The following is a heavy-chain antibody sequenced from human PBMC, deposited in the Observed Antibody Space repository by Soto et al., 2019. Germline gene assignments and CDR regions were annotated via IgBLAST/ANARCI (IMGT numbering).Heavy chain of an antibody. CDR1: GFTFRSYA. Sequence: GGSLRLSCAASGFTFRSYAMTWVRQAPGKGLDWVSVIGGSGSSTYYADSVKGRFTISRDNSKNTLYLEMNSLRAEDTATYYCAKALEYCSSISCYSPFDYWGQGTQVTVSS. CDR2: IGGSGSST. CDR3: AKALEYCSSISCYSPFDY. V-gene: IGHV3-23*01. J-gene: IGHJ4*02. D-gene: IGHD2-2*01.